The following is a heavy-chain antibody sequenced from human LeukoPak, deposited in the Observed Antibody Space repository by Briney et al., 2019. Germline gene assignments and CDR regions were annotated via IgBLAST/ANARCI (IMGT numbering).Heavy chain of an antibody. CDR3: ARVPNCSGGSCYSDTVNWFDP. V-gene: IGHV1-69*04. CDR1: GGTFSSYA. J-gene: IGHJ5*02. CDR2: IISIFGIA. Sequence: SVKVSCKASGGTFSSYAISWVRQAPGQGLEWMGRIISIFGIANYAQKFQGRVTITADKSTSTAYMELSSLRSEDTAVYYCARVPNCSGGSCYSDTVNWFDPWGQGTLVTVSS. D-gene: IGHD2-15*01.